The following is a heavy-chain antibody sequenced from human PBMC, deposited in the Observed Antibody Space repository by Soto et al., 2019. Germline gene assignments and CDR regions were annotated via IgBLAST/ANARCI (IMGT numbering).Heavy chain of an antibody. J-gene: IGHJ4*02. CDR1: GFTFSRYW. V-gene: IGHV3-7*01. D-gene: IGHD2-15*01. CDR2: IKQDGSEI. Sequence: PGGSLRLSCAASGFTFSRYWVTWVRQAPGKGLEWVANIKQDGSEIYYVDSVKGRFTISRDNAENSLYLQLNSLRAEDTAVYYCARDPVCSGGSCYDYWGQGTLVTVSS. CDR3: ARDPVCSGGSCYDY.